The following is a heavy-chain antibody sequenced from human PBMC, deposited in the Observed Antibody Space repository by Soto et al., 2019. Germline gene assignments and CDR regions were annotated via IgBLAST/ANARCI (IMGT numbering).Heavy chain of an antibody. CDR3: AKRPRALLTFDY. CDR2: ISDSGGTS. Sequence: GGYLRLSSAASGFIFSNYVMSWVRQAPGKGLEWVSSISDSGGTSYYADSVKGRFTISRDNSKNTLYLQMNSLRAEDTAIYYCAKRPRALLTFDYWGQGTLVTVSS. J-gene: IGHJ4*02. CDR1: GFIFSNYV. D-gene: IGHD1-26*01. V-gene: IGHV3-23*01.